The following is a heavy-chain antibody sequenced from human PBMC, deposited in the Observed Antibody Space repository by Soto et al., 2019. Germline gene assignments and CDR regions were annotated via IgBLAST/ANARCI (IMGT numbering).Heavy chain of an antibody. Sequence: PSETLSLTCAVYGGSFSGYYWSWIRQPPGKGLEWIGEINHSGSTNYNPSLKSRVTISVDTSKNQFSLKLSSVTAADTAVYYCARGANHLVVPMDVWGKGTTVTVSS. J-gene: IGHJ6*03. CDR2: INHSGST. CDR3: ARGANHLVVPMDV. D-gene: IGHD2-15*01. CDR1: GGSFSGYY. V-gene: IGHV4-34*01.